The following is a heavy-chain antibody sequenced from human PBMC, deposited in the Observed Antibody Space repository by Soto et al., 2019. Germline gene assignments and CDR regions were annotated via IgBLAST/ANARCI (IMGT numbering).Heavy chain of an antibody. V-gene: IGHV3-33*01. D-gene: IGHD7-27*01. CDR1: GFTFSSYG. CDR2: IWYDGSNK. CDR3: ARALTHMDV. J-gene: IGHJ6*02. Sequence: GGSLRLSCAASGFTFSSYGMHWVRQAPGNGLEWVAVIWYDGSNKYYADSVKGRFTISRDNSKNTLYLQMDSLRAEDTAVYYCARALTHMDVWGQGTTVTVSS.